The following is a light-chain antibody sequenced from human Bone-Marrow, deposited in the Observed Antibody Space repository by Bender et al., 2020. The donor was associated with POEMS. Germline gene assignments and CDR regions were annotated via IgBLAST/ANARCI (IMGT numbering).Light chain of an antibody. V-gene: IGLV1-44*01. CDR1: SSNIGAHA. CDR3: AAWDHSVNVGL. Sequence: QSVLTQPPSASGTPGQRVTISCSGGSSNIGAHAVNWYQHLPGTAPKLLIYSSHRRPSEVPDRFSGSKSGTSASLVITGLQSDDEGVYYCAAWDHSVNVGLFGGGTKLTVL. J-gene: IGLJ3*02. CDR2: SSH.